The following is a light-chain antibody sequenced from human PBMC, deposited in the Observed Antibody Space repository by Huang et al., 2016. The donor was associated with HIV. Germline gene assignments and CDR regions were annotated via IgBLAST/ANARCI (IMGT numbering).Light chain of an antibody. V-gene: IGKV1-5*03. J-gene: IGKJ2*01. CDR3: QQYNRYSYT. Sequence: DIQMTQSPSSLSASVGDRVTIPCRASQSISSWLAWYQQKPGKAPKVLIYKASSLESGVPSRFSGSGSGTEFTLTISSLQPDDFATYYCQQYNRYSYTFGQGTNLEIK. CDR2: KAS. CDR1: QSISSW.